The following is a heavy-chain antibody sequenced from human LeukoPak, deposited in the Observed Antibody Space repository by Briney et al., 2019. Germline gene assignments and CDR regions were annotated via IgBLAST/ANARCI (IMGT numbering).Heavy chain of an antibody. V-gene: IGHV3-7*01. CDR1: GFTFSSYW. CDR3: ARRFWSGYPKRIYYFDY. D-gene: IGHD3-3*01. J-gene: IGHJ4*02. CDR2: LKQDGSEK. Sequence: GGSLRLSCAASGFTFSSYWMSWVRQAPGKGLEWVANLKQDGSEKYYVDSVKGRFTISRDNAKNSLYLQMNSLIAEDTAVYYCARRFWSGYPKRIYYFDYWGQGTLVTDSS.